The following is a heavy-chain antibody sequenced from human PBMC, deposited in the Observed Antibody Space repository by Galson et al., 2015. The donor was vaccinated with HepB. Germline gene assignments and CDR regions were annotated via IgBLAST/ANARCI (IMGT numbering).Heavy chain of an antibody. J-gene: IGHJ6*02. CDR2: IKNDGTKE. Sequence: SLRLSCAASGFIFSVYGMYWVRQAPGKGLEWVAVIKNDGTKEDYADSVKGRFTISRDNSKNTLYLQMNSLRAEDTAVYYCARDFEVEYYYDSSGYGTPAGDTYGMDVWGQGTTVTVSS. D-gene: IGHD3-22*01. CDR1: GFIFSVYG. V-gene: IGHV3-33*01. CDR3: ARDFEVEYYYDSSGYGTPAGDTYGMDV.